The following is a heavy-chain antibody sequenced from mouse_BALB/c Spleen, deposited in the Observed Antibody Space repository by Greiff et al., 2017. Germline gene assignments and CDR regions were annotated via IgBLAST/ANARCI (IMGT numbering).Heavy chain of an antibody. V-gene: IGHV5-17*02. D-gene: IGHD2-1*01. CDR3: ARSIYYGKDYAMDY. CDR1: GFTFSSFG. J-gene: IGHJ4*01. Sequence: DVQLVESGGGLVQPGGSRKLSCAASGFTFSSFGMHWVRQAPEKGLEWVAYISSGSSTIYYADTVKGRFTISRDNPKNTLFLQMTSLRSEDTAMYYCARSIYYGKDYAMDYWGQGTSVTVSS. CDR2: ISSGSSTI.